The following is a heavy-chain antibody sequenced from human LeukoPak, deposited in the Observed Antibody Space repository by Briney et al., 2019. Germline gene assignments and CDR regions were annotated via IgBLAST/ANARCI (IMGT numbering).Heavy chain of an antibody. CDR3: ARDLEWELLGVVDY. J-gene: IGHJ4*02. CDR1: GFTFSDYY. CDR2: ISSSGSTI. Sequence: GGSLRLSCAASGFTFSDYYMSWIRQAPGKGLEWVSYISSSGSTIYYADSAKGRFTISRDNAKNSLYLQMNSLRAEDTAVYYCARDLEWELLGVVDYWGQGTLVTVSS. D-gene: IGHD1-26*01. V-gene: IGHV3-11*01.